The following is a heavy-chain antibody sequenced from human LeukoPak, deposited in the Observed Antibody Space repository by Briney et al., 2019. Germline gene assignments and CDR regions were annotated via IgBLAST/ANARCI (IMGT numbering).Heavy chain of an antibody. CDR2: ISAYNGNT. V-gene: IGHV1-18*01. Sequence: GASVKVSCKASGYTFTSYGISWVRQAPGQGLEWMGWISAYNGNTNYAQKLQGRVTMTTDTSTSTAYMELRSLRSDDTAVYYCARVNLYYYDSSGYYSAFDYWGQGTLVTVSS. CDR1: GYTFTSYG. D-gene: IGHD3-22*01. J-gene: IGHJ4*02. CDR3: ARVNLYYYDSSGYYSAFDY.